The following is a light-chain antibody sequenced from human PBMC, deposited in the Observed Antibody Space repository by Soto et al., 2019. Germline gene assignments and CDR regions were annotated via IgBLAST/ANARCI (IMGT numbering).Light chain of an antibody. CDR2: EAY. J-gene: IGKJ5*01. CDR3: QQRGSWPLIT. V-gene: IGKV3-11*01. CDR1: QSVSSK. Sequence: EIVLTQSPCTLSLSPGERATLSCRASQSVSSKLAWYQQRPGQAPRLLIHEAYSRATGIPARFSGSGSGTDFTLTISSLEPEDSAVYYCQQRGSWPLITFGQGTRLEIK.